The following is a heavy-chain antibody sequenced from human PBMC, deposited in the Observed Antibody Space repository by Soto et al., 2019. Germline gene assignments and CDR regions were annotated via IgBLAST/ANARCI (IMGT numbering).Heavy chain of an antibody. Sequence: QVQLQESGPGLVKPSETLSLTCTVSGGSISSYYWSWIRQPPGKGLEWLGSIYISGNTNNNPSLKSRITISVDTSKNQFSLKLRSVTAADTAVYYCARQGKATYYYGSWSPQIRDHEFDPWGQGTLVTVSS. CDR2: IYISGNT. CDR3: ARQGKATYYYGSWSPQIRDHEFDP. D-gene: IGHD3-10*01. V-gene: IGHV4-59*01. J-gene: IGHJ5*02. CDR1: GGSISSYY.